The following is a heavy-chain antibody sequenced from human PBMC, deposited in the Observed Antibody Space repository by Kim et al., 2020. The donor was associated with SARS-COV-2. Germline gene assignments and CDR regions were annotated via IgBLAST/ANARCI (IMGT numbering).Heavy chain of an antibody. V-gene: IGHV3-11*05. CDR2: ISGSQTYT. Sequence: GGSLRLSCAASGFTFSDYYMTWIRQAPGKGLEWVAFISGSQTYTNYADSVKSRFIISRDNAKKTVSLQMNSLRGEDTAVYFCARDPRVAGDEKIDWGQ. D-gene: IGHD6-19*01. CDR1: GFTFSDYY. CDR3: ARDPRVAGDEKID. J-gene: IGHJ1*01.